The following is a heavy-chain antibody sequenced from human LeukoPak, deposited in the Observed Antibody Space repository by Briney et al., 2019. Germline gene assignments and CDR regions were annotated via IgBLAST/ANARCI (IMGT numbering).Heavy chain of an antibody. D-gene: IGHD2-15*01. Sequence: GGSLRLSCAASGFTFSRYAMHWVRQAPGKGLEYVSVITSNGGSTYYANSVKGRFTISRDNSKDTLYLQMGSLRVEDMAVYYCARGDCSGGNCYSTPDYWGQGTLVTVSS. J-gene: IGHJ4*02. CDR1: GFTFSRYA. CDR2: ITSNGGST. CDR3: ARGDCSGGNCYSTPDY. V-gene: IGHV3-64*01.